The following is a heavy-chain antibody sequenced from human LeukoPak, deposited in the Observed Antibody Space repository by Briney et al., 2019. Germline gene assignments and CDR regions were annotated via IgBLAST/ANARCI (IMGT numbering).Heavy chain of an antibody. CDR1: GGSISSYY. CDR2: IYYSGST. V-gene: IGHV4-59*01. D-gene: IGHD5-18*01. Sequence: SETLSLTCTVSGGSISSYYWSWIRQPPGKGLEWIGYIYYSGSTNYNPSLKSRVTISVDTSKNQFSLKLSSVTAVDTAVYYCARAEVDESGQLWFPYWGQGTLVTVSS. J-gene: IGHJ4*02. CDR3: ARAEVDESGQLWFPY.